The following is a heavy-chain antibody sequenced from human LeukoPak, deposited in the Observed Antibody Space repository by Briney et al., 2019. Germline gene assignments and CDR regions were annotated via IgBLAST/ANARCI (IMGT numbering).Heavy chain of an antibody. D-gene: IGHD6-13*01. V-gene: IGHV4-61*05. CDR3: ARGRPSLIAAAGTVRLNYYMDV. J-gene: IGHJ6*03. Sequence: PSETLSLTCTVSGGSIRDNSYYWGWIRQPPGKGLEWIGYIYYSGSTNYNPSLKSRVTISVDTSKNQFSLKLSSVTAADTAVYYCARGRPSLIAAAGTVRLNYYMDVWGKGTTVTISS. CDR2: IYYSGST. CDR1: GGSIRDNSYY.